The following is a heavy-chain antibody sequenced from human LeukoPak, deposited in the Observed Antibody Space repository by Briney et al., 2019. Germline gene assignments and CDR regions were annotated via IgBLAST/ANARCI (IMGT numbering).Heavy chain of an antibody. CDR3: AHRLGWFGDGFDY. V-gene: IGHV2-5*08. J-gene: IGHJ4*02. CDR2: IYWDDDK. Sequence: TLSLTCTVSGGSISSYYWSWIRQPPGKALEWLALIYWDDDKHYRPSLQSRLTITKDTSKNQVVLTMTNMDPVDAATYYCAHRLGWFGDGFDYWGQGTLVTVSS. CDR1: GGSISSYYW. D-gene: IGHD3-10*01.